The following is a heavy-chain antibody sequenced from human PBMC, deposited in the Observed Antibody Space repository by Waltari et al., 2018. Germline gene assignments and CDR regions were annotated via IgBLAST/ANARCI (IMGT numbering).Heavy chain of an antibody. CDR2: KSDDGSNK. V-gene: IGHV3-30-3*01. J-gene: IGHJ4*02. D-gene: IGHD5-12*01. Sequence: QVQLVESGGGVVQPGRSLRLSCAASGFTFSSYAMHWVRQPPGRGLEWVAVKSDDGSNKYYADSVKGRFTISRDNSKNTLYLQMNSLRAEDTAVYYCASPDGGYDYGGGLPDDYWGQGTLVTVSS. CDR1: GFTFSSYA. CDR3: ASPDGGYDYGGGLPDDY.